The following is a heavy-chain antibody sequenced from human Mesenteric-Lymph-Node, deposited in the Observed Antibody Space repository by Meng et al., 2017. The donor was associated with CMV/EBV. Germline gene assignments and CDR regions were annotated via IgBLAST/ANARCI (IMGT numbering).Heavy chain of an antibody. CDR3: ARPHYYGSGSSPWFDP. Sequence: QLQLQESGPGLVKPSETLSLTCTVSGGSISSSSYYWGWIRQPPGKGLEWIGSIYYSGSTYYNPSLKSRVTISVDTSKNQFSLKLSSVTAADTAVYYCARPHYYGSGSSPWFDPWSQGTLVTVSS. V-gene: IGHV4-39*01. CDR1: GGSISSSSYY. D-gene: IGHD3-10*01. J-gene: IGHJ5*02. CDR2: IYYSGST.